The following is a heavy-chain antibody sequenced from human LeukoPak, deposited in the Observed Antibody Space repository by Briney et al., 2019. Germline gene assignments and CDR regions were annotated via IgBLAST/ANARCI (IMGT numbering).Heavy chain of an antibody. V-gene: IGHV1-46*01. CDR1: GYTFTSYY. CDR2: INPSGGST. CDR3: ATLPDNYGSGTYYYMDV. Sequence: ASVKVSYKASGYTFTSYYMHWVRQAPGQGLEWMGIINPSGGSTSYAQKFQGRVTMTRDTSTSTVYMELSSLRSEDTAVYYCATLPDNYGSGTYYYMDVWGKGTTVTASS. D-gene: IGHD3-10*01. J-gene: IGHJ6*03.